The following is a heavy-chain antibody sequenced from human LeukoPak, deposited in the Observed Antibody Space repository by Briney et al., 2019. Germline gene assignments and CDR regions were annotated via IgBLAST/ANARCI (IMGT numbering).Heavy chain of an antibody. Sequence: AGGSLRLSCAASGFTFNNHAMSWVRPAPGRGLDWVSAITGSAYSTYYADSVKGRFTISRDNSKNTLFLQMNSLRAEDTAIYYCVKDRYSSGYLFDYWGQGTLVTVSS. J-gene: IGHJ4*02. CDR3: VKDRYSSGYLFDY. D-gene: IGHD3-22*01. CDR2: ITGSAYST. V-gene: IGHV3-23*01. CDR1: GFTFNNHA.